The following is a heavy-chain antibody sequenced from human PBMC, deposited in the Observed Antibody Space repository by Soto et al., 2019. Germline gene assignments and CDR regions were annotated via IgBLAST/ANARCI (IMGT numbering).Heavy chain of an antibody. Sequence: PSETLSLTCAVAGGSISSGYYSWSWIRQPPWQGLEWIGYIYPSGITYYNPSLKSGVTISLDLSKNHASLKLGSGTAGDTPVYFGARGEVGVTTDAFDIWGRGTRVPVSS. CDR2: IYPSGIT. CDR3: ARGEVGVTTDAFDI. D-gene: IGHD3-16*01. J-gene: IGHJ3*02. CDR1: GGSISSGYYS. V-gene: IGHV4-30-2*01.